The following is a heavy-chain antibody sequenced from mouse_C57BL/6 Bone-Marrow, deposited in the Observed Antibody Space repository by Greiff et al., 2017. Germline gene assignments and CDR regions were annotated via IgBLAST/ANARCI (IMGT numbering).Heavy chain of an antibody. J-gene: IGHJ3*01. CDR3: ESWGGLSY. V-gene: IGHV1-82*01. CDR1: GYTFSSSR. CDR2: INPGGGYT. Sequence: VQLQQSGADLVKPGASVKISCKASGYTFSSSRMNWVKQRPGKGLEWIGRINPGGGYTNYNGKFKGKATLTADKSSSTAYMQLSSLTSEDAAVYFCESWGGLSYWGQGTLVTVSA.